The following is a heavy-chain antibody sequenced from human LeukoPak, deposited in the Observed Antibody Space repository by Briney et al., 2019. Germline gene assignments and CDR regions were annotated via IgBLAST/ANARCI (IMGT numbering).Heavy chain of an antibody. CDR3: ARTEYDSSGYYWDDY. CDR1: GFTFSSYS. V-gene: IGHV3-21*01. D-gene: IGHD3-22*01. CDR2: ISSSSSYI. Sequence: GGSLRLSCAASGFTFSSYSMNWVRQAPGKGLEWVPSISSSSSYIYYADSVKGRFSISRDNAKNSLYLQMNSLRAEDTAVYYCARTEYDSSGYYWDDYWGQGTLVTVSS. J-gene: IGHJ4*02.